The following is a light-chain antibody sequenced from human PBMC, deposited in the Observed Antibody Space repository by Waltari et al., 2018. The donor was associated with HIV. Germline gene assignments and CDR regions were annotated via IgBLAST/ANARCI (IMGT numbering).Light chain of an antibody. CDR2: RNN. CDR3: ATWNDSLSGYV. Sequence: QSVLTQPPSASGPPGQRVTISCSGSSSNNGRNYVYWYMQLPGTAPKLLMYRNNQRPSGVPDRFSGSKSGTSASLAISGLRSEDEADYYCATWNDSLSGYVFGTGTKVTV. V-gene: IGLV1-47*01. J-gene: IGLJ1*01. CDR1: SSNNGRNY.